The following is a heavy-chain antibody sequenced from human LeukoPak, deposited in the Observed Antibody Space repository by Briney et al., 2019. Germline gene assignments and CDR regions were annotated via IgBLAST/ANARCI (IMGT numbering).Heavy chain of an antibody. D-gene: IGHD3-10*01. J-gene: IGHJ6*03. CDR2: INHSGST. V-gene: IGHV4-34*01. CDR3: ARDNYYGSGSYYKPYYYYMDV. CDR1: GGSFSGYY. Sequence: SETLSLTCAVYGGSFSGYYWSWIRQPPGKGLEWIGEINHSGSTNYNPSLKSRVTMSVDTSKNQFSLKLSSVTAADTAVYYCARDNYYGSGSYYKPYYYYMDVWGKGTTVTVSS.